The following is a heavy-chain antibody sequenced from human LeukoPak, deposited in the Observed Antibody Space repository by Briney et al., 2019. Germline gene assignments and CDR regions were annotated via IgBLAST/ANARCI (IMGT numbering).Heavy chain of an antibody. J-gene: IGHJ4*02. Sequence: SETLSLTCAVYGGSFSGYYWSWIRQPPGKGLEWIGEINHSGSTNYNPSLKSRVTISVDTSKNQFSLKLSSVTAADTAVCYCASLAMVRAVKFDYWGQGTLVTVSS. CDR1: GGSFSGYY. CDR3: ASLAMVRAVKFDY. V-gene: IGHV4-34*01. D-gene: IGHD3-10*01. CDR2: INHSGST.